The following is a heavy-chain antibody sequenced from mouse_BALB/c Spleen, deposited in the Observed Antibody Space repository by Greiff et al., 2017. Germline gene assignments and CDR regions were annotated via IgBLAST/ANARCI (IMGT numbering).Heavy chain of an antibody. Sequence: EVHLVESGGGLVKPGGSLKLSCAASGFTFSDYYMYWVRQTPEKRLEWVATISDGGSYTYYPDSVKGRFTISRDNAKNNLYLQMSSLKSEDTAMYYCARSYGNYDMDYWGQGTSVTVSS. CDR2: ISDGGSYT. CDR1: GFTFSDYY. J-gene: IGHJ4*01. CDR3: ARSYGNYDMDY. V-gene: IGHV5-4*02. D-gene: IGHD2-1*01.